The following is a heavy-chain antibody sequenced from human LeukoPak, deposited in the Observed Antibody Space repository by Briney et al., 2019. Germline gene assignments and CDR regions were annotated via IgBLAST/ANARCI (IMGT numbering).Heavy chain of an antibody. D-gene: IGHD5-24*01. Sequence: PGRSLRLSCAASGFTFSSYGMHWVRQAPGKGLEWVAVISYDGSNKYYADSVKGRFTISRDNSKNTLYLQMNSLRAEDTAVYYCAKANVEMATITIGYWGQGTLVTVSS. J-gene: IGHJ4*02. CDR3: AKANVEMATITIGY. V-gene: IGHV3-30*18. CDR1: GFTFSSYG. CDR2: ISYDGSNK.